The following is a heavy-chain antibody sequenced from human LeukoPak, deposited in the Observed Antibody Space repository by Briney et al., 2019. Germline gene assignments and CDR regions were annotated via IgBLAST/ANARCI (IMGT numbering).Heavy chain of an antibody. Sequence: PSETLSLTCTVSGGSISSGSYYYSWIRQPAGKGLEWIGHIYYLGSTSYNPSLRSRVTISMDASKNQFPLTLTSVTAADTAVYYCAVTWNADRTFAPWGQGILVTVS. D-gene: IGHD1-1*01. CDR3: AVTWNADRTFAP. J-gene: IGHJ5*02. CDR2: IYYLGST. CDR1: GGSISSGSYY. V-gene: IGHV4-61*10.